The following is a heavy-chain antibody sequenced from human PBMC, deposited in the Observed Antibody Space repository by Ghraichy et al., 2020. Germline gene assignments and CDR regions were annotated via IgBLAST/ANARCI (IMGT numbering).Heavy chain of an antibody. J-gene: IGHJ3*02. D-gene: IGHD6-13*01. V-gene: IGHV3-48*03. CDR3: ARGGSSRYLFNAFDI. Sequence: SVKGRFTISRDNAKNSLYLQMNSLRAEDTAVYYCARGGSSRYLFNAFDIWGQGTTVTVSA.